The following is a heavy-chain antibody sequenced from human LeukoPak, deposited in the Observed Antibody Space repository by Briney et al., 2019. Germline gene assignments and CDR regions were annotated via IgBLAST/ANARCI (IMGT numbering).Heavy chain of an antibody. CDR1: GGSFSGYY. V-gene: IGHV4-34*01. CDR3: ARTKYDFWSGYQYYFDY. D-gene: IGHD3-3*01. Sequence: SETLSLTCAVYGGSFSGYYWSWIRQPPGKGLEWIGEINHSGSTNYNPSLKSRVTISVDTSKNQFSLKLSSVTAADTAVYYCARTKYDFWSGYQYYFDYWGQGTLVTVSS. J-gene: IGHJ4*02. CDR2: INHSGST.